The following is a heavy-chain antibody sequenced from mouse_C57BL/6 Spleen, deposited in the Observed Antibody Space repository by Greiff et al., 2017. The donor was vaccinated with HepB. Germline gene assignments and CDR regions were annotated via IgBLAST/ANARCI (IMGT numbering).Heavy chain of an antibody. V-gene: IGHV1-54*01. D-gene: IGHD1-1*01. CDR3: AQGGDHYGSILFAY. J-gene: IGHJ3*01. CDR2: INPGSGGT. Sequence: VQLQQSGAELVRPGTSVKVSCKASGYAFTNYLIEWVKQRPGQGLEWIGVINPGSGGTNYNEKFKGKATLTADKSSSTAYMQLSSLTSEDSAVYFCAQGGDHYGSILFAYWGQGTLVTVSA. CDR1: GYAFTNYL.